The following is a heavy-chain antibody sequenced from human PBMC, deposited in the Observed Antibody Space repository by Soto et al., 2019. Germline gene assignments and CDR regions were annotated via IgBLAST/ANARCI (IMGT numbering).Heavy chain of an antibody. CDR3: ARVRLKGGYLFDP. J-gene: IGHJ5*02. Sequence: QLQLQESGSGLVKPSQTLSLTCAVSGGSISSGGYSWSWIRQPPGKGLEWIGYVYHSGSTYYNPSLTTRVTISVDRSKNQFSLKLSSVTAADTAVYYCARVRLKGGYLFDPLGQGTLVTVSS. D-gene: IGHD3-22*01. CDR1: GGSISSGGYS. CDR2: VYHSGST. V-gene: IGHV4-30-2*01.